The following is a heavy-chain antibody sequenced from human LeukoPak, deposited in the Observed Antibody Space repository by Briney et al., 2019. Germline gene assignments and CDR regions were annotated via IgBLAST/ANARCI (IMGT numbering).Heavy chain of an antibody. CDR3: ARDLLRAGGPDSSGYP. CDR1: GGSISSSSYY. Sequence: PSETLSLTCTVSGGSISSSSYYWGWIRQPPGKGLEWIGSIYYSGSTYYNPSLKSRVTISVDTSKNQFSLKLSSVTAADTAVYYCARDLLRAGGPDSSGYPWGQGTLVTVSS. CDR2: IYYSGST. J-gene: IGHJ5*02. V-gene: IGHV4-39*07. D-gene: IGHD3-22*01.